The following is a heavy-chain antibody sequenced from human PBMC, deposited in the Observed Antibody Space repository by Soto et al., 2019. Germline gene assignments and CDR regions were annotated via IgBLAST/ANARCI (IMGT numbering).Heavy chain of an antibody. V-gene: IGHV1-69*01. D-gene: IGHD3-22*01. CDR3: VRDRRIYYSDPHDEVVASDYEV. CDR2: FIPIFRTL. CDR1: GGIFGSHG. Sequence: QVQLIQSEAEVKKPGSSVRVSCTASGGIFGSHGFSWVRQAHGQRLEWVGGFIPIFRTLTYTEKFQSRVRIAADESTNTVYLDLSSLTSEDTAVYYCVRDRRIYYSDPHDEVVASDYEVCGQGTMVSVSS. J-gene: IGHJ3*01.